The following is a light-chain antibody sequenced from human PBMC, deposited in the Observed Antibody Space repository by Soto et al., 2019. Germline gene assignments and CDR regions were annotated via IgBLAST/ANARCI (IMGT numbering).Light chain of an antibody. J-gene: IGKJ5*01. Sequence: AIQLTQSPSSLPASVGDRVTITCRASQDIRGALAWYQQKPGKAPKILIYDVSTLESGVPSRFSGSSSGTDFTLTISSLQPVDFATYYCQQFNSYPITFGQGTRLEIK. CDR2: DVS. V-gene: IGKV1-13*02. CDR3: QQFNSYPIT. CDR1: QDIRGA.